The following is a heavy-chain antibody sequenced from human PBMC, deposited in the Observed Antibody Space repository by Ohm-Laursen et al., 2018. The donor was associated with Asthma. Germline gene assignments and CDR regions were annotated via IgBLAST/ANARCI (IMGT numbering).Heavy chain of an antibody. CDR1: GFTFSSYG. Sequence: LRLSCTASGFTFSSYGMHWVRQAPGKGLEWVSSISSSSSYIYYADSVKGRFTISRDNAKNSLYLQMNSLRAEDTAVYYCARDKSTDGSMVQGVTYYYYYGMDVWGQGTTVTVSS. J-gene: IGHJ6*02. D-gene: IGHD3-10*01. CDR2: ISSSSSYI. V-gene: IGHV3-21*01. CDR3: ARDKSTDGSMVQGVTYYYYYGMDV.